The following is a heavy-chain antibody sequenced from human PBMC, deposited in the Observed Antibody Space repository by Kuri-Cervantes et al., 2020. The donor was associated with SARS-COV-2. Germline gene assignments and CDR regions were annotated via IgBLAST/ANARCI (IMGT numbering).Heavy chain of an antibody. V-gene: IGHV1-69*13. D-gene: IGHD4-17*01. J-gene: IGHJ5*02. Sequence: SVKVSCKASGGTFSSYAISWVRQAPGQGLEWMGGIIPIFGTANYAQRFQGRVTITADESTSTAYMELSSLRSEDTAVYYCARAYGGPLGWFDPWGQGTLVTVSS. CDR3: ARAYGGPLGWFDP. CDR2: IIPIFGTA. CDR1: GGTFSSYA.